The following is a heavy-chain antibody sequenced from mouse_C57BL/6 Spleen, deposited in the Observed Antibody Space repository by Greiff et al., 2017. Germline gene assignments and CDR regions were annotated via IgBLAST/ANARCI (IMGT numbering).Heavy chain of an antibody. CDR2: ISYDGSN. CDR1: GYSITSGYY. V-gene: IGHV3-6*01. CDR3: ARGGAWFAY. J-gene: IGHJ3*01. Sequence: EVHLVESGPGLVKPSQSLSLTCSVTGYSITSGYYWNWIRQFPGNKLEWMGYISYDGSNNYNPSLKNRISITRDTSKNQFFLKLNSVTTEDTATYYCARGGAWFAYWAKGLWSLSLQ.